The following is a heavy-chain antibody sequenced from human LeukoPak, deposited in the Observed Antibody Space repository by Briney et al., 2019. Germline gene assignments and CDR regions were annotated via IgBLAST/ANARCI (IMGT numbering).Heavy chain of an antibody. J-gene: IGHJ4*02. V-gene: IGHV3-30*02. Sequence: QPGGSLRLSCAASGFTFSSYGMHWVRQAPVKGLEWVAFIRYDGSNKYYADSVKGRFTISRDNSKNTLYLQTNSLRAEDTAVYYCAKDPQKWESYFDYWGQGTLVTVSS. CDR2: IRYDGSNK. CDR3: AKDPQKWESYFDY. D-gene: IGHD1-26*01. CDR1: GFTFSSYG.